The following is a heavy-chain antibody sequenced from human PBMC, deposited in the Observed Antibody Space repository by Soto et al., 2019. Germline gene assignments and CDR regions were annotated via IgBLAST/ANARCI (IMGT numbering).Heavy chain of an antibody. V-gene: IGHV4-59*01. D-gene: IGHD7-27*01. CDR1: GGSISSYY. Sequence: QVQLQESGPGLVKPSETLSLTCTVSGGSISSYYWSWIRQPPGKGLEWIGYIYYSGSADYDPSLKCLVTRSVVTSKNQFSLKLSSVTAADTAAYYCARRWGTYFDFWGQGTLVTVYS. CDR2: IYYSGSA. CDR3: ARRWGTYFDF. J-gene: IGHJ4*02.